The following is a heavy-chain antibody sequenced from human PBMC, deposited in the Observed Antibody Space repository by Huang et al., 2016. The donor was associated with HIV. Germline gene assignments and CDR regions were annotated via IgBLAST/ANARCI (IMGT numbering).Heavy chain of an antibody. Sequence: EVQLVQSGAEVKKPGESLKISCKGSGYSFTTYWIGWVRQMPGKGLEWLGIIYPGDSDTRYSPSFQGQVTISVDKSISTAYLQWSSLKASDTAMYFCASDPQRGGRGNNCFDAWGQGTLVTVSS. J-gene: IGHJ5*02. CDR3: ASDPQRGGRGNNCFDA. V-gene: IGHV5-51*03. D-gene: IGHD3-16*01. CDR2: IYPGDSDT. CDR1: GYSFTTYW.